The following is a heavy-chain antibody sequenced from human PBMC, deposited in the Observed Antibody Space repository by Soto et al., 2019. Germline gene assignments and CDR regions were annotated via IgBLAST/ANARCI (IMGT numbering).Heavy chain of an antibody. CDR1: GGSISSSSSY. CDR2: MSYSGST. D-gene: IGHD5-12*01. Sequence: QLQLQESGPGLVKPSETLSLTCTVSGGSISSSSSYWGWIRQPPGKGLEWIGSMSYSGSTYNNPSLKSRVTLSVDTSQSRISLKLTSVTAADKAVYYCARHRVPSVYDPIPGCFDSWGQGILVTASS. V-gene: IGHV4-39*01. J-gene: IGHJ4*02. CDR3: ARHRVPSVYDPIPGCFDS.